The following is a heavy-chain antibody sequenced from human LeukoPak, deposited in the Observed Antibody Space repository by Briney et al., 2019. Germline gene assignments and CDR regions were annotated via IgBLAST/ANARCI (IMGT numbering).Heavy chain of an antibody. CDR1: GFTFSTFW. CDR3: ARGGDWELLLGSYAFDI. Sequence: PGGSLRLSCAASGFTFSTFWMSWVRQAPGKGLEWVANVRQDGSETYYVDSVKGRFFISRDNAENSLYLQMNSLRGDDTAVYYCARGGDWELLLGSYAFDIWGQGTMVTVSS. CDR2: VRQDGSET. V-gene: IGHV3-7*04. D-gene: IGHD1-26*01. J-gene: IGHJ3*02.